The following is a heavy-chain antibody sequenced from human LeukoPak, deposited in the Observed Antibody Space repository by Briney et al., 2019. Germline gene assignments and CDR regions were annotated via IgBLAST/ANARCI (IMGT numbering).Heavy chain of an antibody. CDR1: GGTFSSYA. J-gene: IGHJ6*03. CDR3: ARRTSIAAHHYYMDV. V-gene: IGHV1-69*05. CDR2: IIPILGTA. D-gene: IGHD6-6*01. Sequence: ASVKVSCKASGGTFSSYAISWVRQAPGQGLEWMGGIIPILGTANYAQKFQGRVTITTDESTSTAYMELSSLRSEDTAVYYCARRTSIAAHHYYMDVWGKGTTVTVSS.